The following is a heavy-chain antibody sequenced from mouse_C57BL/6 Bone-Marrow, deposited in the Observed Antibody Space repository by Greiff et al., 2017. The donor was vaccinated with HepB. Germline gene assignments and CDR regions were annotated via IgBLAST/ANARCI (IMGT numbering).Heavy chain of an antibody. V-gene: IGHV2-5*01. CDR2: IWRGGST. CDR3: AKAGVYGYDAWFAY. D-gene: IGHD2-2*01. CDR1: GFSFTSYG. Sequence: VQLQQSGPGLVQPSQRLSITCTVSGFSFTSYGVHWVRQSPGKGLEWLGVIWRGGSTDYNAAFMSRLSITKDNSKSQVFFKMNSLQADDTAIYYCAKAGVYGYDAWFAYWGQGTLVTVSA. J-gene: IGHJ3*01.